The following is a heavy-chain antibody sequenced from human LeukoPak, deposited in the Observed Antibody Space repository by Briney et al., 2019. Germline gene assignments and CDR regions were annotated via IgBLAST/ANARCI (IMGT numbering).Heavy chain of an antibody. CDR3: ARGPRITLVRGGQWYYYMDV. CDR2: INPSGGST. J-gene: IGHJ6*03. Sequence: ASVKVSCKASGYTFTSYYIHWVRQAPGQGLEWMGLINPSGGSTNYAQTFQDRVTMTRDTSTCTVYMELSSLRSEDTAVYYCARGPRITLVRGGQWYYYMDVWGKGTTVTISS. V-gene: IGHV1-46*01. CDR1: GYTFTSYY. D-gene: IGHD3-10*01.